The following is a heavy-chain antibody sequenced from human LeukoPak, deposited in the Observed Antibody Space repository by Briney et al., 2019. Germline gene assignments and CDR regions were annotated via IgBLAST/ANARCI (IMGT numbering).Heavy chain of an antibody. CDR1: GYTFTSYY. J-gene: IGHJ4*02. CDR3: ARDIVGCYDSSGYPQNDY. D-gene: IGHD3-22*01. Sequence: ASVKVSCKASGYTFTSYYMHWVRQAPGQGLEWMGIINPSGGSTTYAQKFQGRVTMTRDTSTSTVYMELSSLRSEDTAVYYCARDIVGCYDSSGYPQNDYWGQGTLVTVSS. CDR2: INPSGGST. V-gene: IGHV1-46*01.